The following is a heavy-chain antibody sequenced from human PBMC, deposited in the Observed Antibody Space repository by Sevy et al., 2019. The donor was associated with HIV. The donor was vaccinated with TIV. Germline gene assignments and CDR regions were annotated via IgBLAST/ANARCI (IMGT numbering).Heavy chain of an antibody. CDR2: ISYDGSNK. D-gene: IGHD3-10*01. V-gene: IGHV3-30*03. CDR3: ARTDWYYGSGSNPDY. CDR1: GFTFSSYG. Sequence: GGSLRLSCAASGFTFSSYGMHWVRQAPGKGLEWVAVISYDGSNKYYADSVKGRFTISRDNSKNTLYLQMNSLRAEDTAVYYCARTDWYYGSGSNPDYWGQGTLVTVS. J-gene: IGHJ4*02.